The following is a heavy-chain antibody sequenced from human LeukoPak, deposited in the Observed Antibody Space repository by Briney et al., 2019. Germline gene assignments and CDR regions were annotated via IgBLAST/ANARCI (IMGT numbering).Heavy chain of an antibody. Sequence: SETLSLTCTVSGGSISSYYWSWIRQPPGKGLEWIGYIYYSGSTNYNPSLKSRVTISVGTSKNQFSLKLSSVTAADTAVYYCARVRWYYYDSSGTDAFDIWGQGTMVTVSS. J-gene: IGHJ3*02. D-gene: IGHD3-22*01. CDR3: ARVRWYYYDSSGTDAFDI. CDR2: IYYSGST. V-gene: IGHV4-59*01. CDR1: GGSISSYY.